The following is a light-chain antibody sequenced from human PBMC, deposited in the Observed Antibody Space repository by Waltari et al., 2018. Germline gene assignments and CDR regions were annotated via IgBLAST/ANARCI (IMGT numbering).Light chain of an antibody. V-gene: IGLV1-44*01. CDR2: TDS. CDR3: AAWVDSLYGCF. CDR1: SSSIGSNP. J-gene: IGLJ1*01. Sequence: QSVLTQPPSASGTPGQTVSISCSGSSSSIGSNPVSWYPVLPGAAPRLLIHTDSQRPSGVPDRFSASRSGTSSSLAISGLQFEDAAEYYCAAWVDSLYGCFFGTGTRVTVL.